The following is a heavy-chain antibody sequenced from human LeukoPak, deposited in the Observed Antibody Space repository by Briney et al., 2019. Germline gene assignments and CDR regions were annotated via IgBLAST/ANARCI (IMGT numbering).Heavy chain of an antibody. J-gene: IGHJ6*03. D-gene: IGHD1-26*01. Sequence: SVKVSCKASGGTFSSHAISWVRQAPGQGLEWMGGIIPIFGTANYAQKFQGRVTITADESTSTAYMELSSLRSEDTAVYYCARSVSGSYSDHYYYMDVWGKGTTVTVSS. V-gene: IGHV1-69*01. CDR3: ARSVSGSYSDHYYYMDV. CDR1: GGTFSSHA. CDR2: IIPIFGTA.